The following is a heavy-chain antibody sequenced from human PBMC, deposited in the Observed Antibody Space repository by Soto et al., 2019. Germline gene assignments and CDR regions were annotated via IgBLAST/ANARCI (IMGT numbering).Heavy chain of an antibody. D-gene: IGHD3-22*01. CDR1: GITFSSYA. CDR3: AKAVGYDSSGYYPKGQFHY. V-gene: IGHV3-23*01. J-gene: IGHJ4*02. Sequence: GWSLRLSCAASGITFSSYAMNWVRQAPGKGLEWVSEISGSGGRTYYADSVKGRFTISRDNSKNTLSLQMNSLRTEDTAVYYCAKAVGYDSSGYYPKGQFHYWGQGTLVTV. CDR2: ISGSGGRT.